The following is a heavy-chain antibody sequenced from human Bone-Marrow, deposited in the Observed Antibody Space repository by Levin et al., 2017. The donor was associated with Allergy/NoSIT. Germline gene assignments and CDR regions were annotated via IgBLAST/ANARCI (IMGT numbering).Heavy chain of an antibody. CDR1: GYTFTGYY. Sequence: GASVKVSCKASGYTFTGYYMHWVRQAPGQGLEWMGRINPNSGGTNYAQKFQGRVTMTRDTSISTAYMELSRLRSDDTAVYYCARVYSSSPQLDYFDYWGQGTLVTVSS. CDR3: ARVYSSSPQLDYFDY. D-gene: IGHD6-6*01. V-gene: IGHV1-2*06. CDR2: INPNSGGT. J-gene: IGHJ4*02.